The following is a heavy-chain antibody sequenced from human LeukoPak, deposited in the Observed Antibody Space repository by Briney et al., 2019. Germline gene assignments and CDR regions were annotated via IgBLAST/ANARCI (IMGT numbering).Heavy chain of an antibody. J-gene: IGHJ4*02. CDR3: AQSSGYYY. V-gene: IGHV3-30*03. Sequence: GGSLRLSCAASGFTFSSYGMHWVRQAPGKGLEWVAVISYDGSNKYYADSVKGRFNISRDNSKNTLYLQMNSLRAEDTVVYYCAQSSGYYYWGQGTLVTVSS. CDR1: GFTFSSYG. CDR2: ISYDGSNK. D-gene: IGHD3-22*01.